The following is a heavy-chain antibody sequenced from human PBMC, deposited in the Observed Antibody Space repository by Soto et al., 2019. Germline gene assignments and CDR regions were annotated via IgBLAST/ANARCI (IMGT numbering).Heavy chain of an antibody. D-gene: IGHD3-16*01. J-gene: IGHJ4*01. Sequence: SETLSLTCAVSSGSISSSNWWSWVRQPPGKGLEWIGEIYHSGSTNYNPSLKSRVTISVDKSKNQFSLKLSSVTAADTAVYYCASKNGGDYFDYWGHGTQVTVSS. V-gene: IGHV4-4*02. CDR2: IYHSGST. CDR1: SGSISSSNW. CDR3: ASKNGGDYFDY.